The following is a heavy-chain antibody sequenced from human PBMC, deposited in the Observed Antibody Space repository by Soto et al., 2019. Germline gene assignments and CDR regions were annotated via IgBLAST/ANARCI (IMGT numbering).Heavy chain of an antibody. CDR1: GGTFSSYA. Sequence: SVKVSCKASGGTFSSYAISWVRQAPGQGLEWMGGIIPIFGTANYAQKFQGRVMITADESTSTAYMELSSLRSEDTAVYYCAFQPRYYDILFWVQGTLVTVSS. J-gene: IGHJ4*02. D-gene: IGHD3-9*01. CDR2: IIPIFGTA. V-gene: IGHV1-69*13. CDR3: AFQPRYYDILF.